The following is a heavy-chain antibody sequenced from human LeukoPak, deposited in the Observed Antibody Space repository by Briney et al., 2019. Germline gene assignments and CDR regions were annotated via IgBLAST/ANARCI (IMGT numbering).Heavy chain of an antibody. CDR1: GGSISSGGYY. CDR3: ARSFHDSSGYPLNYYYGMDV. Sequence: SETLSLTCTVSGGSISSGGYYWSWIRQPPGKGLEWIGYIYHSGSTYYNPSLKSRVTISVDTSKNQFSLKLSSVTAADTAVYYCARSFHDSSGYPLNYYYGMDVWGQGTTVTVSS. J-gene: IGHJ6*02. V-gene: IGHV4-30-2*01. CDR2: IYHSGST. D-gene: IGHD3-22*01.